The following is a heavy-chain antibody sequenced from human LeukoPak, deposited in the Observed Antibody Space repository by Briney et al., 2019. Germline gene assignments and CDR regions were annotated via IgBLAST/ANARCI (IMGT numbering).Heavy chain of an antibody. Sequence: SETLSLTCTVSGGSISSSSYYWGWIRQPPGKGLEWIGNTYYGGDTYYNPSLKSRVTISVDTSKNQFSLRLRYVTAADTAVYYCARGPWTTVTSFDYWGQGTLVTVSS. CDR3: ARGPWTTVTSFDY. CDR2: TYYGGDT. J-gene: IGHJ4*02. D-gene: IGHD4-17*01. V-gene: IGHV4-39*07. CDR1: GGSISSSSYY.